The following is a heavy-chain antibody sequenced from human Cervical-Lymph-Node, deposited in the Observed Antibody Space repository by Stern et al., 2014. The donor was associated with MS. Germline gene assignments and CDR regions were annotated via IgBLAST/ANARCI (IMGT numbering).Heavy chain of an antibody. CDR3: ARDLITMVRGGYYFDY. D-gene: IGHD3-10*01. V-gene: IGHV3-21*01. CDR2: ISSSSSYI. CDR1: GFTFSSYS. J-gene: IGHJ4*02. Sequence: EVQLVESGGGLVKPGGSLRLSCAASGFTFSSYSMNWVRQAPGKGLAWVSSISSSSSYIYYADSVKGRFIISRDNAKNSLYLQMNSLRAEDTAVYYCARDLITMVRGGYYFDYWGQGTLVTVSS.